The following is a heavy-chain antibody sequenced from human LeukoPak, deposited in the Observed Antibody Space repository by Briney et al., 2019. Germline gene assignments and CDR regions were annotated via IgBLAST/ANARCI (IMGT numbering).Heavy chain of an antibody. D-gene: IGHD2-8*01. Sequence: GGSLRLSCAASGFTFSSYGMHWVRQAPGKGLEWISAISDSGGRTYYADSVKGRFTTSRDNSKNTLFLQMNSLRAEDTAVYYCAKDRMVYAYWGQGTLVTVSS. CDR1: GFTFSSYG. V-gene: IGHV3-23*01. J-gene: IGHJ4*02. CDR3: AKDRMVYAY. CDR2: ISDSGGRT.